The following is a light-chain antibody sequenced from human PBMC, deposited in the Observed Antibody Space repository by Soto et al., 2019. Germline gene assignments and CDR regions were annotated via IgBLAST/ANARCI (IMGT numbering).Light chain of an antibody. V-gene: IGKV1-5*03. J-gene: IGKJ1*01. CDR3: QQYNSYSPT. CDR2: KAS. CDR1: QSISVW. Sequence: DIQMTQSPSTLSASVGDRVTITCRASQSISVWLAFYQQKAGKAPNLLIYKASRLESGVPSRFSGSGSETEFTLTISGLQPGDSATYYCQQYNSYSPTFGQGTKVDIK.